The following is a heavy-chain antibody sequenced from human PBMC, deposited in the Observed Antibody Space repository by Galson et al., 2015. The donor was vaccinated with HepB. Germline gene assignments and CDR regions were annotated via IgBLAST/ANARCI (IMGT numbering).Heavy chain of an antibody. D-gene: IGHD2-8*02. CDR3: ATAPLEHCTGGVCFIVDY. V-gene: IGHV1-69*13. J-gene: IGHJ4*02. Sequence: SVKVSCKASGGTFSSYAISWVRQAPGQGLEWMGGIIPIFGTANYAQKFQGRVTITADESTSTAYMELSSLRSEDTAVYYCATAPLEHCTGGVCFIVDYWGQGTLVTVSS. CDR1: GGTFSSYA. CDR2: IIPIFGTA.